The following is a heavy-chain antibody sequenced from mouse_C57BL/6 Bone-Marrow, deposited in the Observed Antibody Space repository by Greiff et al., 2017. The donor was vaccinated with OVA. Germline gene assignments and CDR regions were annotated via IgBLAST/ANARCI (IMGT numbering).Heavy chain of an antibody. D-gene: IGHD4-1*01. CDR2: IYPRSGNT. CDR3: ALTGHFDY. Sequence: VQLVESGAELARPGASVKLSCKASGYTFTSYGISWVKQRTGQGLEWIGEIYPRSGNTYYNEKFKGKATLTADKSSSTAYMELRSLTSEDSAVYFCALTGHFDYWGQGTTLTVSS. V-gene: IGHV1-81*01. CDR1: GYTFTSYG. J-gene: IGHJ2*01.